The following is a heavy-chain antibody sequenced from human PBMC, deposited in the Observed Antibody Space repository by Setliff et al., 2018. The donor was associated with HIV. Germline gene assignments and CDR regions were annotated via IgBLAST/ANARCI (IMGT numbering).Heavy chain of an antibody. D-gene: IGHD2-15*01. J-gene: IGHJ4*02. Sequence: PGGSLRLSCAASGFTVSSTYMSWVRQAPGKGLEWVANIKQDGSEKYYVDSVKGRFTISRDNAKNSLYLQMNSLRAEDTAVYYCARCAPGPYCRNSFDYWGRGALVTVSS. CDR2: IKQDGSEK. V-gene: IGHV3-7*03. CDR1: GFTVSSTY. CDR3: ARCAPGPYCRNSFDY.